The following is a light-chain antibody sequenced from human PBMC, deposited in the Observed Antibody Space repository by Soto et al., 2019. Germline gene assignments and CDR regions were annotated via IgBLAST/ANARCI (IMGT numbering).Light chain of an antibody. Sequence: QAVVTQPPSSSASPGESARLTCTLPSDINVGSYNIYWYQQKPGSPPRYLLYYYSDSDKGQGSGVPSRFSGSKDASANTGILFSPGVRWEVGAEYKFMIWPTNASGVFGGGTKLTVL. CDR3: MIWPTNASGV. J-gene: IGLJ2*01. CDR2: YYSDSDK. V-gene: IGLV5-37*01. CDR1: SDINVGSYN.